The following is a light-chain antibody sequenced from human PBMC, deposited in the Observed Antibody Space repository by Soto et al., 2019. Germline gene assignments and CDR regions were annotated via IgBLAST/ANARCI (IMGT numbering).Light chain of an antibody. CDR2: GAS. CDR3: QQRLHWPIT. Sequence: EIVLTQSPGTLSLSPGERATLSCRASQSVSSNYLAWYQQKPGQAPRLLIYGASSRATGIPDRFSGSGSGTDFTLTISSLEPEDFAVYYCQQRLHWPITFGQGTRLEIK. V-gene: IGKV3D-20*02. J-gene: IGKJ5*01. CDR1: QSVSSNY.